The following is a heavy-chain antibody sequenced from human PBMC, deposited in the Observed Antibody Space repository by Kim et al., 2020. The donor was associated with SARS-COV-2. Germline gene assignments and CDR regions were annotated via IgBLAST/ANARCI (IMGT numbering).Heavy chain of an antibody. CDR2: ISCNSGSI. J-gene: IGHJ4*02. D-gene: IGHD3-22*01. CDR1: GFTFGDYA. V-gene: IGHV3-9*01. CDR3: AKDFTMIVVVPDY. Sequence: GGSLRLSCAASGFTFGDYAMHWVRQAPGKDLEWVSGISCNSGSIGYADSVKGRFTISRDNAKNSLYLQMNSLRAEDTALYYCAKDFTMIVVVPDYWGQGTLVTVSS.